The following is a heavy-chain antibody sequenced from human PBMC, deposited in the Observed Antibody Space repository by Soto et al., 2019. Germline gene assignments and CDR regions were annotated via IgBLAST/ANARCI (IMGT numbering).Heavy chain of an antibody. CDR3: ARGSYHSFWFDY. CDR1: GFTFSSYW. Sequence: EVQLVESGGGLVQPGGSLRLSCAASGFTFSSYWMHWVRQAPGKGLVWLSRVNTHGSTTNYADSVKGRFTISRDNAENTLYLQINSLGAEDTAVYYCARGSYHSFWFDYWGQGTLVTVSS. CDR2: VNTHGSTT. V-gene: IGHV3-74*01. J-gene: IGHJ4*02. D-gene: IGHD5-18*01.